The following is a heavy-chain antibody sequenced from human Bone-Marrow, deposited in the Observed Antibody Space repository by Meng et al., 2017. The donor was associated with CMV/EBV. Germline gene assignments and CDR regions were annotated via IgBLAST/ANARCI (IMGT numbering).Heavy chain of an antibody. CDR2: ISPNNGGT. J-gene: IGHJ4*02. CDR1: GYHFHGYN. Sequence: FKACGYHFHGYNMHWARQAPGQGLEWMGWISPNNGGTKYAQKFQGRVTMTRDPSISTAYMELSRLTSDDTAVYYCVRGGGSSYVDYWGQGTLVTVSS. CDR3: VRGGGSSYVDY. V-gene: IGHV1-2*02. D-gene: IGHD1-26*01.